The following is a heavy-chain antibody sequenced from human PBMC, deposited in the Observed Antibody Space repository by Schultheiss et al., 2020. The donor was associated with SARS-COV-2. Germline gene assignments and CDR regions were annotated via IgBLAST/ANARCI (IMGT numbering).Heavy chain of an antibody. J-gene: IGHJ5*02. CDR1: GGSFSGYY. Sequence: SETLSLTCAVYGGSFSGYYWSWIRQPPGKGLEWIGSIYYSGTTSFNPSLQSRLTMSVDTSKNQFSLKLSSVTAADTAVYYCARDSTLQGGFDPWGQGTLVTVSS. CDR3: ARDSTLQGGFDP. CDR2: IYYSGTT. V-gene: IGHV4-34*01. D-gene: IGHD2-2*01.